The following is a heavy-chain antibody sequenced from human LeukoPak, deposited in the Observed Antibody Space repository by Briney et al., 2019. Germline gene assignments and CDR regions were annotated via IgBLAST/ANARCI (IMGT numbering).Heavy chain of an antibody. CDR1: GFTFRSYW. J-gene: IGHJ4*02. CDR2: INQEASRT. D-gene: IGHD2/OR15-2a*01. Sequence: GGSLRLSCAASGFTFRSYWMSWVRQAPGKGLEWLGHINQEASRTDHADSVKGRFTISRDNARNLLYLHMSSLRAEDTAVYYCAKYLSRVFDSWGQGILVSVSS. V-gene: IGHV3-7*01. CDR3: AKYLSRVFDS.